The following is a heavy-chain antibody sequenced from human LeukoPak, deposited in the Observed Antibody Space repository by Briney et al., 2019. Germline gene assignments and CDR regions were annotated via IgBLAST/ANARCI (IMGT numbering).Heavy chain of an antibody. CDR1: GGSISSHY. CDR3: ASQGYSYGYAWFDL. V-gene: IGHV4-59*11. D-gene: IGHD5-18*01. CDR2: IYYSGST. Sequence: PSETLSLTCTVSGGSISSHYWSWIRQPPGKGLEWIGYIYYSGSTNYNPSLKSRVTISVDTSKNQFSLKLSSVTAADTAVYYCASQGYSYGYAWFDLWGQGTLVTVSS. J-gene: IGHJ5*02.